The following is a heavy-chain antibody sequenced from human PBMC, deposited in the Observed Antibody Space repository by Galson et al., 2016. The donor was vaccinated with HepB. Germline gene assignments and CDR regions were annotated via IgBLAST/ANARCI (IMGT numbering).Heavy chain of an antibody. CDR1: GGSISSGLHY. Sequence: ETLSLTCTVSGGSISSGLHYWGWIRQPPGKGLEWIGSINYSGTTSYNPSLKSRAIISVHMSKDQFSLKLSSVTAADTAVYYCARAGLLTKASFDYWGQGARVAVSS. CDR2: INYSGTT. V-gene: IGHV4-39*01. D-gene: IGHD4-11*01. CDR3: ARAGLLTKASFDY. J-gene: IGHJ4*02.